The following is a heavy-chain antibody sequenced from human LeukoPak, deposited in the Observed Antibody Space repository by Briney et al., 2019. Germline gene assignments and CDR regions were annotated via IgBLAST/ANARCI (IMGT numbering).Heavy chain of an antibody. CDR3: ARGIYYDFWSGYYFDY. CDR2: MNPNSGNT. CDR1: GYTFTSYD. V-gene: IGHV1-8*03. Sequence: ASVKVSCKASGYTFTSYDINWVRQATGQGLEWMGWMNPNSGNTGYAQKFQGRVTITRNTSISTAYMELSSLRSEDTAVYYCARGIYYDFWSGYYFDYWGQGTLVTVSS. D-gene: IGHD3-3*01. J-gene: IGHJ4*02.